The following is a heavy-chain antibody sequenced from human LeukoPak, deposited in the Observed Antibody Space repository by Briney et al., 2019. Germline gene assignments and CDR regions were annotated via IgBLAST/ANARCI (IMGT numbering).Heavy chain of an antibody. J-gene: IGHJ4*02. CDR3: ARAPGIAAAGADY. CDR1: GFTFSSYS. CDR2: ISSSSSTI. V-gene: IGHV3-48*01. D-gene: IGHD6-13*01. Sequence: GGSLRLSRAASGFTFSSYSMNWVRQAPGKGLEWVSYISSSSSTIYYADSVKGRFTISRDNAKNSLYLQMNSLRAEDTAVYYCARAPGIAAAGADYWGQGTLVTVSS.